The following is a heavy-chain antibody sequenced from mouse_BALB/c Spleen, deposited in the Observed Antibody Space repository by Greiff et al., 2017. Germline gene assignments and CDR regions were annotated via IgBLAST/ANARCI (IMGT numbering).Heavy chain of an antibody. CDR2: IDPANGNT. J-gene: IGHJ4*01. V-gene: IGHV14-3*02. D-gene: IGHD2-3*01. CDR1: GFNIKDTY. CDR3: ARWVLRYAMDY. Sequence: EVQLQQSGAELVKPGASVKLSCTASGFNIKDTYMHWVKQRPEQGLEWIGRIDPANGNTKYDPKFQGKATITADTSSNTAYLQLSSLTSEDTAVYYCARWVLRYAMDYWGQGTSVTVSS.